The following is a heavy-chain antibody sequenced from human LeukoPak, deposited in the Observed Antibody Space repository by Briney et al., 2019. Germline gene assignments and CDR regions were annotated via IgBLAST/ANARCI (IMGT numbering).Heavy chain of an antibody. CDR2: IYYSGST. CDR1: GGSVSSGSYY. D-gene: IGHD5-18*01. Sequence: SETLSLTCTVSGGSVSSGSYYWSWIRQPPGKGLEWIGYIYYSGSTNYNPSLKSRVTISVDTSKNQFSLKLSSVTAVDTAAYYCARDQGYSYGADAFDIWGQGTMVTVSS. J-gene: IGHJ3*02. V-gene: IGHV4-61*01. CDR3: ARDQGYSYGADAFDI.